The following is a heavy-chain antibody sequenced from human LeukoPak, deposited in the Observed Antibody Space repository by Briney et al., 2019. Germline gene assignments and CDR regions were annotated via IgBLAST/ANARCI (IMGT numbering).Heavy chain of an antibody. Sequence: MASETLSLTCTVSGGSISSSSYYWGWIRQPPGKGLEWIGSIYYSGSTYYNPSLKSRVTISVATSKNQFSLKLSSVTAADTAVYYCARGVNPRIWSRYYADYFAYWGQGTLVTVSS. V-gene: IGHV4-39*07. CDR3: ARGVNPRIWSRYYADYFAY. D-gene: IGHD3-3*01. CDR2: IYYSGST. CDR1: GGSISSSSYY. J-gene: IGHJ4*02.